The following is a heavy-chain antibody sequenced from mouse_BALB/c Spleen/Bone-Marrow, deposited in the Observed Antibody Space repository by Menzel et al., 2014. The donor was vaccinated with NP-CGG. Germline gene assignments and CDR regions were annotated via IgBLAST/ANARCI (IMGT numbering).Heavy chain of an antibody. V-gene: IGHV3-8*02. J-gene: IGHJ2*01. D-gene: IGHD1-1*02. CDR3: ARLGGYGPYFDY. Sequence: EVKVEESGPSLVKPSQTLSLTCSVTGDSITSGYWNWIRKFPGNKLEYIGYISYSGSTYFNPSLKSRISITRDTSKNQYYLQLDSVTTEDTATYYCARLGGYGPYFDYWGQGSTLTVSS. CDR2: ISYSGST. CDR1: GDSITSGY.